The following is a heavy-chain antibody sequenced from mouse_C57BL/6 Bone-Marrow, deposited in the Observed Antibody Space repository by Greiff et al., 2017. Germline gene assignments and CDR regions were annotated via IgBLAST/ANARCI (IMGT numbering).Heavy chain of an antibody. CDR1: GYAFTNYL. J-gene: IGHJ1*03. D-gene: IGHD2-12*01. Sequence: VQLQQSGAELVRPGTSVKVSCKASGYAFTNYLIEWVKQRPGQGLEWIGVINPGRGGTNYNEKFKGKATLTADKSSSTAYMQLSSLTSEDSAVYFCAISSYDGTRLRGYFEVWGTGTTVTVSS. CDR3: AISSYDGTRLRGYFEV. V-gene: IGHV1-54*01. CDR2: INPGRGGT.